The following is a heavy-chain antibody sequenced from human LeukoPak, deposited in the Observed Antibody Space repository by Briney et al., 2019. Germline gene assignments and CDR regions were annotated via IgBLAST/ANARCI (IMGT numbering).Heavy chain of an antibody. CDR1: GGSISSGGYY. CDR2: IYYSGST. Sequence: SETLSPTCTVSGGSISSGGYYWSWIRQPPGKGLEWIGYIYYSGSTNYNPSLKSRVTISVDTSKNQFSLKLSSVTAADTAVYYCARDIRGALDYWGQGTLVTVSS. V-gene: IGHV4-61*08. D-gene: IGHD1-26*01. J-gene: IGHJ4*02. CDR3: ARDIRGALDY.